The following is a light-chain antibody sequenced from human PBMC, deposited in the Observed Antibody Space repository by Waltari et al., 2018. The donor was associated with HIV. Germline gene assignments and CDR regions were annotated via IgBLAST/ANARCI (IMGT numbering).Light chain of an antibody. Sequence: QSALTQPASVSGSPGRSIPIYCTGTSSNIGTYNLLPWHQQHPGKAPKTLIYEVSQRPSGVSNRFSGSKSGNTASLTISGLQAEDEADYYCCSYAGSSTLVFGGGTKVTVL. CDR1: SSNIGTYNL. CDR2: EVS. V-gene: IGLV2-23*02. CDR3: CSYAGSSTLV. J-gene: IGLJ3*02.